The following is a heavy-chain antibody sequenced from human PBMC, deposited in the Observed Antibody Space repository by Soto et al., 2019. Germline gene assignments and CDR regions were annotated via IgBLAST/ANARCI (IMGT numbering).Heavy chain of an antibody. CDR1: GGSISSSSYY. J-gene: IGHJ3*02. V-gene: IGHV4-39*01. D-gene: IGHD5-18*01. CDR3: ARPTAMAPWGAFDI. CDR2: IYYSGSS. Sequence: QLQLQESGPGLVKTSETLSLTCTVSGGSISSSSYYWGWIRQPPGKALEWIGSIYYSGSSHSNPSLKSRVNMPVDTSKTQFSLQMRSVTAADTAVYYCARPTAMAPWGAFDIWGQGTMVTVSS.